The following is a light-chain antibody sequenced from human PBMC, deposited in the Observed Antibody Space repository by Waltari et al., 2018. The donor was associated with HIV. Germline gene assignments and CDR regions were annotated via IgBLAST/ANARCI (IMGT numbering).Light chain of an antibody. V-gene: IGLV2-14*01. J-gene: IGLJ1*01. CDR2: ELS. CDR3: NSYTSNSTPYV. Sequence: QYALTQPASVSRSPGQSITISCPATSPDIGSYNYVHWYHQHPGKAPKLMIYELSKRPSGISNRFSGSKSGNTASLTISGLQAEDEADYYCNSYTSNSTPYVFGPGTKVTVL. CDR1: SPDIGSYNY.